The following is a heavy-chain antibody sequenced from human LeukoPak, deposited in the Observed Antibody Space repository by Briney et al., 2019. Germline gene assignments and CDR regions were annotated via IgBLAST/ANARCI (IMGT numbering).Heavy chain of an antibody. CDR2: IYYSGNT. CDR3: ARRLRGSGNWDFDY. V-gene: IGHV4-39*01. CDR1: GGSISSSSYY. D-gene: IGHD3-10*01. Sequence: SETLSLTCTVSGGSISSSSYYWGWIRQPPGKGLEWIGSIYYSGNTYYNPSLKSRVTISVETSRNQFSLNVRSVTAADTAVYYCARRLRGSGNWDFDYWGQGTLVTVSS. J-gene: IGHJ4*02.